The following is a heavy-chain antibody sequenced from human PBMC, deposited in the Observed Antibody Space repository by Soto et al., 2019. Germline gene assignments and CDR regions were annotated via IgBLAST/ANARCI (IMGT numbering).Heavy chain of an antibody. CDR1: GYTFTSYD. CDR3: ARTFYGGDVVS. CDR2: MNPNSGNT. D-gene: IGHD4-17*01. J-gene: IGHJ5*01. V-gene: IGHV1-8*01. Sequence: QVQLVQSGAQVKKPGASVKVSCKASGYTFTSYDINWVRQATGQGLEWMGWMNPNSGNTGYAQKFQGRVTMTRNTSISTANMALSSLRSGGRAVYYCARTFYGGDVVSWGQGTLVTVSS.